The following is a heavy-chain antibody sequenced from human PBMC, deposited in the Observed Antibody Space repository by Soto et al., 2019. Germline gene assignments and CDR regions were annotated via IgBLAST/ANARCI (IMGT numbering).Heavy chain of an antibody. Sequence: QVQLVESGGGVVQPVRSLRLSCAASGFIFSSHGMHWVRQAPGKGLEWVAVIWYDGSNKYYADSVKGRFTISRDNSKNTLYLQMNSLRAEDTAVYFCARGGSLGGFDIWGQGTMVTVSS. D-gene: IGHD1-26*01. CDR1: GFIFSSHG. CDR3: ARGGSLGGFDI. J-gene: IGHJ3*02. CDR2: IWYDGSNK. V-gene: IGHV3-33*01.